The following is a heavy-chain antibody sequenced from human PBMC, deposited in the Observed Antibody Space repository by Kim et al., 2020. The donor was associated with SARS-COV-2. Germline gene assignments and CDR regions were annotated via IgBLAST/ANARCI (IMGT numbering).Heavy chain of an antibody. CDR3: AKGSRGTMIVVVIGDAFDI. J-gene: IGHJ3*02. CDR1: GFTFSSYA. CDR2: ISGSGGST. V-gene: IGHV3-23*01. Sequence: GGSLRLSCAASGFTFSSYAMSWVRQAPGKGLEWVSAISGSGGSTYYADSVKGRFTISRDNSKNTLYLQMNSLRAEDTAVYYCAKGSRGTMIVVVIGDAFDIWGQGTMVTVSS. D-gene: IGHD3-22*01.